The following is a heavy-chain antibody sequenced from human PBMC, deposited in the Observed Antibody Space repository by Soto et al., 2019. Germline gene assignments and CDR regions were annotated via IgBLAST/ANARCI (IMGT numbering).Heavy chain of an antibody. Sequence: PGGSLRLSCAASGFTFSHYGIHWVRQAPGKGLEWVAVISYDGSNKYYADSVKGRFTISRDNSKNTLYLQMNSLRAEDTAVYYCARYDSSGYYWPYYYYGMDVWGQGTTVTVSS. D-gene: IGHD3-22*01. CDR2: ISYDGSNK. J-gene: IGHJ6*02. CDR1: GFTFSHYG. V-gene: IGHV3-30*03. CDR3: ARYDSSGYYWPYYYYGMDV.